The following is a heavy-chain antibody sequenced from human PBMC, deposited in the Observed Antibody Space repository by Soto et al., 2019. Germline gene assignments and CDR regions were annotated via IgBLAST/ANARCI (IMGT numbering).Heavy chain of an antibody. J-gene: IGHJ2*01. V-gene: IGHV1-69*06. Sequence: QVQLVQSGAEVRKPGSSVKVSCKASRGTFTSYAFSWVRQAPGQGLEWMGGIIPLFGTQMYAQKFQDRITITGDKSTSTAYLELSGLRSDDTAIYYCARGPNWGWFFDLWGRGTLLAVSS. CDR1: RGTFTSYA. CDR2: IIPLFGTQ. CDR3: ARGPNWGWFFDL. D-gene: IGHD7-27*01.